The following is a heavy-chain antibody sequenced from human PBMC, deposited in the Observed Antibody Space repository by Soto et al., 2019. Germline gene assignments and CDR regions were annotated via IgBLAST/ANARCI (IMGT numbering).Heavy chain of an antibody. CDR3: ARSPEATVTAFDY. CDR2: IYYSGST. D-gene: IGHD4-17*01. V-gene: IGHV4-31*03. CDR1: GGSISSGGYY. Sequence: QVQLQESGPGLVKPSQTLSLTCTVSGGSISSGGYYWSWIRQHPGKGLEWIGYIYYSGSTYYNPSRKSRVTISVDTSKNQSSLKLSSVTAADTAVYYSARSPEATVTAFDYWGQGTLVTVSS. J-gene: IGHJ4*02.